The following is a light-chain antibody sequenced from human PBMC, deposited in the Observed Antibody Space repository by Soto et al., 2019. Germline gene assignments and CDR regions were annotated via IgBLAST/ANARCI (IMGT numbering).Light chain of an antibody. CDR2: DDN. CDR1: ISNIEAGYD. V-gene: IGLV1-40*01. CDR3: QSYDDSLSAHV. Sequence: QSVLTQPPSVSGAPGQRVTISCSGSISNIEAGYDVHWYQHLPGKAPKLLIYDDNNRPSGVPGRFSGSKSGTSASLAITGLQAEDEADYYCQSYDDSLSAHVFGTGTKATVL. J-gene: IGLJ1*01.